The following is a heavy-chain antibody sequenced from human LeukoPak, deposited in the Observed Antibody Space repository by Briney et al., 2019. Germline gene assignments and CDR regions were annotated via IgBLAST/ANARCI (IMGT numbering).Heavy chain of an antibody. D-gene: IGHD4-17*01. CDR2: ISSSGSTI. J-gene: IGHJ3*02. V-gene: IGHV3-48*03. CDR3: ARDGSTVTTYHDAFDI. Sequence: GGSLRLSCAASGFTFSSYEMNWVRQAPGKGLEWVSYISSSGSTIYYAGSVKGRFTISRDNAKNSLYLQMNSLRAEDTAVYYCARDGSTVTTYHDAFDIWGQGTMVTVSS. CDR1: GFTFSSYE.